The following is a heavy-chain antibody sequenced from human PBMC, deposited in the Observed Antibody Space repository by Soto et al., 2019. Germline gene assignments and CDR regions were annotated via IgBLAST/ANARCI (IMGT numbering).Heavy chain of an antibody. CDR3: ARDNDYSGSYFDY. Sequence: QVQLVECGGGVVQPGRSLRLSCAASGFTFSSYAMHWVRQAPGKGLEWVAVISYDGSNKYYADSVKGRFTISRDNSKNTLYLQMNSLRAEDTAVYYCARDNDYSGSYFDYWGQGTLVTVSS. CDR1: GFTFSSYA. V-gene: IGHV3-30-3*01. J-gene: IGHJ4*02. CDR2: ISYDGSNK. D-gene: IGHD1-26*01.